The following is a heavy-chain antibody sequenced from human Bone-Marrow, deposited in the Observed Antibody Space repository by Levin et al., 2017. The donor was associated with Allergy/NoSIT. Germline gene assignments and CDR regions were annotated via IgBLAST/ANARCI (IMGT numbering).Heavy chain of an antibody. J-gene: IGHJ4*02. D-gene: IGHD6-13*01. Sequence: GESLKISCAASGFTFSNYGMHWVRQAPGKGLEWVAVTSYSGSNEYYADSVKGRFTISRDSSKNTLYLQMNSLRVEDTAVYYCAKDFGGSWYTLLFDYWGQGTLVTVSS. CDR2: TSYSGSNE. CDR3: AKDFGGSWYTLLFDY. CDR1: GFTFSNYG. V-gene: IGHV3-30*18.